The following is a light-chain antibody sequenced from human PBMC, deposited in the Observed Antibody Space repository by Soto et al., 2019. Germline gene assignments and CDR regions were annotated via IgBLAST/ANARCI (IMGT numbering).Light chain of an antibody. Sequence: DIVMTQSPDSLAVSLGERATINRKSSQSVLYSSNNKNYLAWYQQRPGQPPKLLIHWASTRESGVPDRFSGSGSGTDFTLTITSLQAEDVAVYYCQQYESTPPTFGQGTKLEIK. V-gene: IGKV4-1*01. CDR3: QQYESTPPT. CDR1: QSVLYSSNNKNY. J-gene: IGKJ2*01. CDR2: WAS.